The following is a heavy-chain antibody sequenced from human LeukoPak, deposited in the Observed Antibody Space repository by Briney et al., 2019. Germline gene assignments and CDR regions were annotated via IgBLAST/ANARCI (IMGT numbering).Heavy chain of an antibody. V-gene: IGHV3-66*01. CDR2: IYSGGST. J-gene: IGHJ4*02. D-gene: IGHD6-13*01. Sequence: PGGSLRLSCAASGFTVSSNFMTWVRQAPGKGLEWVSVIYSGGSTYYADSVKGRFTISRDNSKNTLYLQMNSLRAEDTAVYYCAREVRAAAAFDYWGQGTLVTVSS. CDR3: AREVRAAAAFDY. CDR1: GFTVSSNF.